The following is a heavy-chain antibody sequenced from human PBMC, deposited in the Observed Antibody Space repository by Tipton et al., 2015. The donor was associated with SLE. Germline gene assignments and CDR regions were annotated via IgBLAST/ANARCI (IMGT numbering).Heavy chain of an antibody. Sequence: TLSLTCTVSGASITSYSWTWIRQPPGKRLEWIGYSHTSGRTNYNPSLKSRVTVSVDTSKNQLSRKLSSVTAADTAVYYCAREVGAYAYYYYYMDVWGKGTTVTVSS. D-gene: IGHD1-26*01. CDR1: GASITSYS. J-gene: IGHJ6*03. CDR3: AREVGAYAYYYYYMDV. CDR2: SHTSGRT. V-gene: IGHV4-4*08.